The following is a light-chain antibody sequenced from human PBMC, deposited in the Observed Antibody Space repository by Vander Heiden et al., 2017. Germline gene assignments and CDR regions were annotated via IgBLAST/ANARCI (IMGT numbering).Light chain of an antibody. Sequence: DIQLTQPPSILSASVGDRDTNTRWASKTINNWLSWYQVKPAKAPKLLIREASSLEGGVPLRFSGGGSGTDFTLTISSLQPDDFATYYCQQYNRAWTFGQGTNMEI. CDR1: KTINNW. CDR2: EAS. CDR3: QQYNRAWT. J-gene: IGKJ1*01. V-gene: IGKV1-5*03.